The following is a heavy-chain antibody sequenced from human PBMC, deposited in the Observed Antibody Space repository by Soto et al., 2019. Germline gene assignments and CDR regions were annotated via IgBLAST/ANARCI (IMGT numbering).Heavy chain of an antibody. CDR2: INGIGDNT. D-gene: IGHD3-10*01. CDR1: GFTFSNFA. V-gene: IGHV3-23*01. Sequence: EVQLLESGGDLVQPGGSLRLSCVASGFTFSNFAMSWVRQAPGKGLEWVSGINGIGDNTYYADSVRGRFTISRDNAKNPQYHQKHILRAEDTAGYYWGKGPGCYVSGRGHNYYGMNVWGQG. CDR3: GKGPGCYVSGRGHNYYGMNV. J-gene: IGHJ6*02.